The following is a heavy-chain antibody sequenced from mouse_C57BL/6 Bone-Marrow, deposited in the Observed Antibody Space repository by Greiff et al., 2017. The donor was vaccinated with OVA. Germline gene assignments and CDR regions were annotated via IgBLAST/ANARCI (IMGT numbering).Heavy chain of an antibody. D-gene: IGHD2-5*01. V-gene: IGHV1-64*01. Sequence: QVQLQQPGAELVKPGASVKLSCKASGYTFTSYWMHWVKQRPGQGLEWIGMIHPNSGSTNYNEKIKSNATLTVANSSSTAYMQRSRLTSEDSAVNYCAGCSNYVESLVYAMDYWGQGTSVTVSS. CDR3: AGCSNYVESLVYAMDY. CDR1: GYTFTSYW. CDR2: IHPNSGST. J-gene: IGHJ4*01.